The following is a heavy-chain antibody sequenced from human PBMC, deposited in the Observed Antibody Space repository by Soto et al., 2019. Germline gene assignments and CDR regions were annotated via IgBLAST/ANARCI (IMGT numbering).Heavy chain of an antibody. D-gene: IGHD3-10*01. CDR1: GFTFSSYG. CDR2: IWYDGSNK. V-gene: IGHV3-33*01. Sequence: QVQLVESGGGVVQPGRSLRLSCAASGFTFSSYGRHWVRQAPGKGLEWVAVIWYDGSNKYYADSVKGRFTISRDNSKNTLYLQMNSLRAEDTAVYYCATGPMVRGVITYFDYWGQRTLVTVSS. CDR3: ATGPMVRGVITYFDY. J-gene: IGHJ4*02.